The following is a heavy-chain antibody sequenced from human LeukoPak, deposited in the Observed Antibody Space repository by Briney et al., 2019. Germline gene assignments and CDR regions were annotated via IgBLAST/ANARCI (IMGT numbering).Heavy chain of an antibody. CDR3: ARHGVDDYGDYRGWFDP. CDR1: GXSISSYY. V-gene: IGHV4-59*08. CDR2: IFYSGST. Sequence: SETLSLTCTVSGXSISSYYGSWIRQPPGKGLEWIGFIFYSGSTNSNPSLKSRVTISVDTSKNQFSLKLSSVTAADTAVYYCARHGVDDYGDYRGWFDPWGQGTLVTVFS. J-gene: IGHJ5*02. D-gene: IGHD4-17*01.